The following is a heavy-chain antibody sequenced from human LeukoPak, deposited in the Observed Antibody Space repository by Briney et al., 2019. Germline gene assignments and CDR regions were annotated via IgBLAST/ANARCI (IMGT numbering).Heavy chain of an antibody. V-gene: IGHV3-23*01. CDR2: ISGSGGST. J-gene: IGHJ4*02. CDR3: AKLAYYDFWSGYPYFDY. CDR1: GFTFSSYA. Sequence: GSLILSCAASGFTFSSYAMSWVRPAPGKGLEWVSAISGSGGSTYYADSVKGRFTISRDNSKNTLYLQMNSLRAEDTAVYYCAKLAYYDFWSGYPYFDYWGQGTLVTVSS. D-gene: IGHD3-3*01.